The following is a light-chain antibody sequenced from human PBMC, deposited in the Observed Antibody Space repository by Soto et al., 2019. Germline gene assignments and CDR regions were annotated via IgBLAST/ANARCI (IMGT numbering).Light chain of an antibody. CDR3: QHHNSYSQT. Sequence: DIQLTQSPPTLSASVGDRVTITCRASQSIRYYLAWYQQMPGKAPKLLIYGASSLQSGVPSRFSGSGSGTEFTLNISSLQHDDFATYFCQHHNSYSQTFGHGTKVEIK. CDR1: QSIRYY. V-gene: IGKV1-5*01. CDR2: GAS. J-gene: IGKJ1*01.